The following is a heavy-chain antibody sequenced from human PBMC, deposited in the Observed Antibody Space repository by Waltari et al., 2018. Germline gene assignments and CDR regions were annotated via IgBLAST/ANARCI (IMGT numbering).Heavy chain of an antibody. D-gene: IGHD1-1*01. Sequence: QLQLQESGPGLVKPSGTLSLICAVSGDSMSTSDYWSWVRQPPGKGLEWIGQVRGDGKTNYNPSFASRVPMSLDTSTYHFALKLTSATAADTALYYCARDRGRGLYLDTWGQGTLVTVSP. V-gene: IGHV4-4*02. CDR1: GDSMSTSDY. CDR3: ARDRGRGLYLDT. CDR2: VRGDGKT. J-gene: IGHJ4*02.